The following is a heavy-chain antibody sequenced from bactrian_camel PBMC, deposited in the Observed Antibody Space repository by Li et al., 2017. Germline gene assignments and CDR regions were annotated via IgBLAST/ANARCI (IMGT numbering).Heavy chain of an antibody. CDR3: AVDGGTWLGCGGPPSGSKY. J-gene: IGHJ4*01. D-gene: IGHD6*01. Sequence: HVQLVESGGGSVTTGGSLTLSCEVSVETMSNYCIGWFHQAPGKLREGVALDVTDGTKTRYPDHVNGRFTISQDKSKNTVYLEMNNLKPEDTAMYYCAVDGGTWLGCGGPPSGSKYRGQGTQVTV. V-gene: IGHV3S53*01. CDR1: VETMSNYC. CDR2: VTDGTKT.